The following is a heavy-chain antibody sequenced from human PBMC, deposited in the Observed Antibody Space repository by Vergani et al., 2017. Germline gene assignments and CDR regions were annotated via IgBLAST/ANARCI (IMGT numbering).Heavy chain of an antibody. CDR1: GFKFSDRY. V-gene: IGHV3-11*04. J-gene: IGHJ6*02. Sequence: LEESGGGSVKPGGSLRLSCAASGFKFSDRYMSWIRQAPGKGLEWVSHISPGASTASYTDSVTGRFTVSRDNDNNSLTLDMTTLGVEDTAVYYCSKNPGISTTRHYYAMDVWGQGTTVTFSS. D-gene: IGHD1-1*01. CDR2: ISPGASTA. CDR3: SKNPGISTTRHYYAMDV.